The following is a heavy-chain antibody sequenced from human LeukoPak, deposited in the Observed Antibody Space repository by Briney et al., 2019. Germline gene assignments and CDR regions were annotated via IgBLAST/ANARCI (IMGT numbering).Heavy chain of an antibody. V-gene: IGHV1-2*02. CDR2: INPNSGDT. CDR1: GYTFTGYY. Sequence: ASVKVSCKASGYTFTGYYMHWVRQAPGQGLEWRGWINPNSGDTNYAQKFQGRVTVTRDTSISTAYMELSRLRSDDTAVYYCARVGSSGWYVHPTLDYWGQGTLLTVSS. CDR3: ARVGSSGWYVHPTLDY. J-gene: IGHJ4*02. D-gene: IGHD6-19*01.